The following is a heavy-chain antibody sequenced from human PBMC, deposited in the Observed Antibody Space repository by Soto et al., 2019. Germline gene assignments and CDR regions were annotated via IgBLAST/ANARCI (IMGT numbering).Heavy chain of an antibody. CDR1: GVSFTSNNW. Sequence: QVQLQESGPGLVKPSGTLSLTCAVSGVSFTSNNWWTWVRQPPGQGLEWIGEIYRTGSTNYNPSLQSRVTISLDKSENQFSLKVTSLTDADTAVYYFASRDPGTSGDYWGQGTLVTVSS. D-gene: IGHD1-7*01. CDR2: IYRTGST. J-gene: IGHJ4*02. CDR3: ASRDPGTSGDY. V-gene: IGHV4-4*02.